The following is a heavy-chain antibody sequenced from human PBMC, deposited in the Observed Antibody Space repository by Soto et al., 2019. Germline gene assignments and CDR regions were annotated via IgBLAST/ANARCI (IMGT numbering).Heavy chain of an antibody. CDR3: ARDRLRFLEWLPDYYYYYGMDV. V-gene: IGHV4-30-2*01. J-gene: IGHJ6*02. CDR1: GGSISSGGYS. D-gene: IGHD3-3*01. Sequence: SETLSLTCAVSGGSISSGGYSWSWIRQPPGKGLEWIGYIYHSGSTYYNPSLKSRVTISVDGSKNQFSLKLSSVTAADTAVYYCARDRLRFLEWLPDYYYYYGMDVWGQGTTVTVSS. CDR2: IYHSGST.